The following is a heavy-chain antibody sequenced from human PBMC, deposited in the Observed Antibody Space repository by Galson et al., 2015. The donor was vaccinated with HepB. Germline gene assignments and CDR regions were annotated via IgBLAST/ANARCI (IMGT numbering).Heavy chain of an antibody. CDR1: GGSISSSSYY. J-gene: IGHJ4*02. CDR3: ARRGQRLGHYYFDY. D-gene: IGHD6-25*01. Sequence: SETLSLTCTVSGGSISSSSYYWGWIRQPPGKGLEWIGSIYYSGSTHYNPSLKSRVTISVDTSKNQFSLKLSSGTAADTAVYYCARRGQRLGHYYFDYWGQGTLVTVSS. V-gene: IGHV4-39*01. CDR2: IYYSGST.